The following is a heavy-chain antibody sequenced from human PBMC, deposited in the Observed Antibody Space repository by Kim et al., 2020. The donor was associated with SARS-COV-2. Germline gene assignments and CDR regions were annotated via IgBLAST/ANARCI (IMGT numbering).Heavy chain of an antibody. V-gene: IGHV3-74*01. J-gene: IGHJ4*02. CDR2: INSDGSST. Sequence: GGSLRLSCAASGFIFSRSWMHWVRQAPGKGLVWVSRINSDGSSTSYADSVKGRFTISRDNAKNTLYLQMNSLRAEDTAVYYCARVGHLGADYWGAQLYYFDYWGQGTLVTVSS. D-gene: IGHD7-27*01. CDR1: GFIFSRSW. CDR3: ARVGHLGADYWGAQLYYFDY.